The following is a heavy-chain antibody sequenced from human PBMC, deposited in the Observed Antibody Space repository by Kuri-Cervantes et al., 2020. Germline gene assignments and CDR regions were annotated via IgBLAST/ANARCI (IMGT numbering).Heavy chain of an antibody. Sequence: GGSLRLSCAASGFTFSSYGMHWVRQAPGKGLEWVSVIYSGGSTYYADSVKGRFTISRDNSKNTLYLQMNSLRAEDTAVYYCARVIYYYDSSGYYLDAFDIWGQGTMVTVSS. CDR1: GFTFSSYG. D-gene: IGHD3-22*01. V-gene: IGHV3-53*01. CDR3: ARVIYYYDSSGYYLDAFDI. J-gene: IGHJ3*02. CDR2: IYSGGST.